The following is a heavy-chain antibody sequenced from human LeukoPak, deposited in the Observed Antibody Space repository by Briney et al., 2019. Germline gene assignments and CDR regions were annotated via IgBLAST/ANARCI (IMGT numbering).Heavy chain of an antibody. J-gene: IGHJ4*02. CDR1: GFTFSQYA. D-gene: IGHD3-22*01. V-gene: IGHV3-30-3*01. Sequence: PGGSLRLSCAASGFTFSQYAMNWVRQAPGKGLEWVAVISYDGSNKYYADSVKGRFTISRDNSKNTMYLQMNSLRAEDTAVYYCARVRTFYYYDSSGYFDYWGQGTLVTVSS. CDR2: ISYDGSNK. CDR3: ARVRTFYYYDSSGYFDY.